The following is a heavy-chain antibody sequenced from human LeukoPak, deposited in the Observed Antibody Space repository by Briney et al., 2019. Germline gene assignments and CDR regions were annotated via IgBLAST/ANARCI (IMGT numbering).Heavy chain of an antibody. V-gene: IGHV4-4*09. CDR2: IYTSGSI. CDR3: ARGSGSYYRYYYYYMDV. CDR1: GGSISSYY. J-gene: IGHJ6*03. Sequence: PSETLSLTCTVSGGSISSYYWSWIRQPPGKGLEWIGYIYTSGSINYNPSLKSRVTISVDTSKNQFSLKLSSVTAADTAVYYCARGSGSYYRYYYYYMDVWGKGTTVTVSS. D-gene: IGHD3-10*01.